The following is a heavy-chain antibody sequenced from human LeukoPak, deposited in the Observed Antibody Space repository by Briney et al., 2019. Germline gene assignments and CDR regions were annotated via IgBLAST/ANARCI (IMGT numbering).Heavy chain of an antibody. V-gene: IGHV1-24*01. Sequence: ASVKVSCKVSGYTLTELSMHWVRQAPGKGLEWMGGFDPEDGETIYAQKFQGRITMTEDTSTDTAYMELSSLRSEDTAVYYCATDWNGPAAIKDWFDPWGQGTLVTVSS. D-gene: IGHD2-2*02. J-gene: IGHJ5*02. CDR2: FDPEDGET. CDR3: ATDWNGPAAIKDWFDP. CDR1: GYTLTELS.